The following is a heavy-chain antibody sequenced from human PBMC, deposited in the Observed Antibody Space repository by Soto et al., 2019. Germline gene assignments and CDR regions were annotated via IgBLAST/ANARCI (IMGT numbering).Heavy chain of an antibody. CDR3: ARQIYDSDTGPNFQYYFDS. Sequence: GESLKISCRGSGYSFAGYWITWVRQKPGKGLEWMGRIDPSDSQTYYSPSFRGHVTISVTKSITTVFLQWSSLRASDTAMYYCARQIYDSDTGPNFQYYFDSWGQGTPVTVSS. J-gene: IGHJ4*02. V-gene: IGHV5-10-1*01. CDR2: IDPSDSQT. D-gene: IGHD3-22*01. CDR1: GYSFAGYW.